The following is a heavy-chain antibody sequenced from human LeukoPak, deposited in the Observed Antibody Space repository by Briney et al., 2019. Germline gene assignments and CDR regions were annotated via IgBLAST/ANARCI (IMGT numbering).Heavy chain of an antibody. J-gene: IGHJ4*02. CDR3: ARVKMATNDY. V-gene: IGHV4-34*01. CDR1: GGSFSGYY. D-gene: IGHD5-24*01. CDR2: INHSGST. Sequence: PSETLPLTCAVYGGSFSGYYWSWIRQPPGKGLEWIGEINHSGSTNYNPSLKSRVTISVDTSKNQFSLKLSSVTAADTAVYYCARVKMATNDYWGQGTLLTVSS.